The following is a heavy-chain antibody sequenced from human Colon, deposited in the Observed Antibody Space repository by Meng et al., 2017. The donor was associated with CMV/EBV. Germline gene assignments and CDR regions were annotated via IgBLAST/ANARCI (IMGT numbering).Heavy chain of an antibody. D-gene: IGHD2-2*01. CDR2: MQDSGGT. Sequence: SETLSPTCTVSGGSINITNFHWGWIRQPPGKGLEWIGSMQDSGGTFRNPSLKSRVTISVDTSKNQFSLNLSSVTAADTAVYFCARLPLGYCSTSSCFQHGMDVWGHGTTVTVSS. CDR1: GGSINITNFH. V-gene: IGHV4-39*01. J-gene: IGHJ6*02. CDR3: ARLPLGYCSTSSCFQHGMDV.